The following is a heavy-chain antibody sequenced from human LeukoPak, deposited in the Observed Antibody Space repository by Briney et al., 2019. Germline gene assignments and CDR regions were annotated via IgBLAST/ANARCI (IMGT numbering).Heavy chain of an antibody. V-gene: IGHV4-31*03. CDR3: ARDPAIGGYYYYMDV. J-gene: IGHJ6*03. CDR2: IYYSGST. CDR1: GGSISSGGYY. Sequence: SETLSLTCTVSGGSISSGGYYWSWIRQHPGKGLEWIGYIYYSGSTYYNPSLKSRVTISVDTSKNQFSLKLSSVTAADTAVYYCARDPAIGGYYYYMDVWGKGTTVTVSS.